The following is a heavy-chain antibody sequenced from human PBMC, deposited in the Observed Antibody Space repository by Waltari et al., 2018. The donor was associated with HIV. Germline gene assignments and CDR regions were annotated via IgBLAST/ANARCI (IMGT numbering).Heavy chain of an antibody. CDR2: MNPMGGYT. D-gene: IGHD6-13*01. V-gene: IGHV1-46*01. Sequence: QVQLVQSGAEVKKPGASVKVSCKASGYTFTSYYMHWVRQAPGQGLEWMGIMNPMGGYTSYAQKCQGRVTMTRDTSTSTVYMELSSLRSDDAAVYYCARVAYSSSWTPPFDYWGQGTLVTVSS. J-gene: IGHJ4*02. CDR1: GYTFTSYY. CDR3: ARVAYSSSWTPPFDY.